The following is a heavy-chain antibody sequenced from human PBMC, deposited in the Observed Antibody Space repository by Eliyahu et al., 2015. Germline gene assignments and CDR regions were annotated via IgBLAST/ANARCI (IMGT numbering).Heavy chain of an antibody. CDR2: ISSSSSYI. D-gene: IGHD6-6*01. CDR1: GFPSXSYS. J-gene: IGHJ4*02. CDR3: ARGRILGSSFDY. V-gene: IGHV3-21*01. Sequence: EVQLVESGGGLVKPGGSLXLXCAASGFPSXSYSMNWVRQAPGKGLEWVSSISSSSSYIYYADSVKGRFTISRDNAKNSLYLQMNSLRAEDTAVYYCARGRILGSSFDYWGQGTLVTVSS.